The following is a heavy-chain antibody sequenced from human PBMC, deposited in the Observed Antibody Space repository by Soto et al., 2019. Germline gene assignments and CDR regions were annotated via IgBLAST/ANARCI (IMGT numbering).Heavy chain of an antibody. Sequence: PGGSLRLYCAASGFAFSDPYMSWIRQAPGKGLEWISYISSSGSTIYYADSVKGRFTISRDNAKKSLYLQMDSLTADDTAVYYCARGGASVTTPFDYWGQGTQVTVSS. J-gene: IGHJ4*02. CDR1: GFAFSDPY. D-gene: IGHD4-17*01. CDR2: ISSSGSTI. CDR3: ARGGASVTTPFDY. V-gene: IGHV3-11*01.